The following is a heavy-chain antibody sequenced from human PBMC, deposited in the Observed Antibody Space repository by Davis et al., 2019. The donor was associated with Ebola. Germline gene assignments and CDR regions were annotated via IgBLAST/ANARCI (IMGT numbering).Heavy chain of an antibody. V-gene: IGHV3-21*01. CDR1: GFTFSTYA. CDR2: ISSSGSYI. Sequence: GGSLRLSCAASGFTFSTYAMKWVRQAPGKGLEWVSFISSSGSYIFYADSVKGRFTVSRDNAKNSLYLQMNSLRAEDTAVYYCVRDPALVVTGGGWFFGLWGRGTLVTVSS. D-gene: IGHD2-21*02. CDR3: VRDPALVVTGGGWFFGL. J-gene: IGHJ2*01.